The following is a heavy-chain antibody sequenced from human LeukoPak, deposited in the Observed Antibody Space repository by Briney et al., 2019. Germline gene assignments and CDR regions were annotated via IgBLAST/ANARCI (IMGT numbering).Heavy chain of an antibody. CDR1: GYTFTRYY. J-gene: IGHJ4*02. Sequence: GASVKVSCKASGYTFTRYYMHWVRQPPGQGLEWMGWINPKSCHTHYAQKFQGSVTMTRDTSISTAYMELRRLRSDDTAVYYCARAPSMGYYDSSGYNWNFDYWGQGTLVTVCS. CDR2: INPKSCHT. CDR3: ARAPSMGYYDSSGYNWNFDY. D-gene: IGHD3-22*01. V-gene: IGHV1-2*02.